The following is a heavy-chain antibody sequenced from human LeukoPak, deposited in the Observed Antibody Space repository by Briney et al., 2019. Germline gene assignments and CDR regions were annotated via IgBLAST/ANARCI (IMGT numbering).Heavy chain of an antibody. D-gene: IGHD3-22*01. CDR2: MYYSGSA. J-gene: IGHJ4*02. Sequence: PSETLSLTCTVSGGSISSYYWSWIRQPPGKGLEWIGHMYYSGSANSNPSLEGRVSISVDTSKNQFSLNLSSVTSADTAVYFCARELFDSSGYSLFDYWGQGTLVTVSS. CDR3: ARELFDSSGYSLFDY. V-gene: IGHV4-59*01. CDR1: GGSISSYY.